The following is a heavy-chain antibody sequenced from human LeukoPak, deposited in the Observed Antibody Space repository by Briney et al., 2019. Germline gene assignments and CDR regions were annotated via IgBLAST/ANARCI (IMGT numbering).Heavy chain of an antibody. D-gene: IGHD3-3*01. CDR2: IYTSGST. Sequence: SQTLSLTCTVSGGSISSGSYYWSWIRQPAGKGLEWIGRIYTSGSTNYNPSLKSRVTISVDTSKNQFSLKLSSVTAADTAVYYCAREYYDFWSGYEDYYYYMDVWGKGTTVTVSS. CDR3: AREYYDFWSGYEDYYYYMDV. J-gene: IGHJ6*03. V-gene: IGHV4-61*02. CDR1: GGSISSGSYY.